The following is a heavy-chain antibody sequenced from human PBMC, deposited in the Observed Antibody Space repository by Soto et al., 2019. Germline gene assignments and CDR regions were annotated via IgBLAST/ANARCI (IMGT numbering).Heavy chain of an antibody. CDR2: INAGNGNT. CDR1: GYTLTSYA. CDR3: ARHAIAAGYYYYGMDV. J-gene: IGHJ6*02. Sequence: QVQLVQSGAEEKKPGASVKVSCKASGYTLTSYAMHWVRQAPGQRLEWMGWINAGNGNTKYSQKFQGRVTITRDTSASTAYMELSSLRSEDTAVYYCARHAIAAGYYYYGMDVWGQGTTVTVSS. D-gene: IGHD6-13*01. V-gene: IGHV1-3*05.